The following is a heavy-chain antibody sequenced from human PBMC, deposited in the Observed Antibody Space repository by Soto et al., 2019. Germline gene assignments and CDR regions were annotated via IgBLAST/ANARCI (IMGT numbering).Heavy chain of an antibody. Sequence: VGSLRLSCAASGFTFSSYGMHWVRQAPGKGLEWVAVISYDGSNKYYADSVKGRFTISRDNSKNTLYLQMNSLRAEDTAVYYCAKAYDILTGPLWYWGQGTLVTVSS. CDR1: GFTFSSYG. CDR2: ISYDGSNK. J-gene: IGHJ4*02. D-gene: IGHD3-9*01. V-gene: IGHV3-30*18. CDR3: AKAYDILTGPLWY.